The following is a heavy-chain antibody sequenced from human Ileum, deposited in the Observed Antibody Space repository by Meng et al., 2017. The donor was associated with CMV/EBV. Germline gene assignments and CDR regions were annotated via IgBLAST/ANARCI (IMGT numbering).Heavy chain of an antibody. D-gene: IGHD1-1*01. CDR1: GFTLSDFY. Sequence: GESLKISCVVSGFTLSDFYMSWIRQAPGKGLEWISYISGSGNMMGNAESVKGRFTISRDSAKNSLYLQMNSLTAEDTAVYYCAREARGKLDHRWFGPWGQGTLVTVSS. J-gene: IGHJ5*02. CDR2: ISGSGNMM. V-gene: IGHV3-11*04. CDR3: AREARGKLDHRWFGP.